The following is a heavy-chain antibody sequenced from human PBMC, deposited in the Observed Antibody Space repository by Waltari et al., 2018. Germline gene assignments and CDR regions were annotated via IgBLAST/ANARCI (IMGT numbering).Heavy chain of an antibody. J-gene: IGHJ4*02. V-gene: IGHV4-38-2*01. CDR2: IYHSGGP. CDR1: GYSISSGYY. CDR3: AGSRLLY. Sequence: QVQLQESGPGLVKPSETLSLTCAVSGYSISSGYYWGWIRQPPGKGLEWIGSIYHSGGPYDNPSLKIRVTISVDPSKNHFSLKLSSVTAADTAVYYCAGSRLLYWGQGTLVTVSS.